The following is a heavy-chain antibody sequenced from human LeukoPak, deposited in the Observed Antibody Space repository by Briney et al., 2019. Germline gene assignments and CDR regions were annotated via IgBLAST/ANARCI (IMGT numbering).Heavy chain of an antibody. CDR3: ARVWAVETITMIADAFDI. Sequence: GASVKVSCKASGYTFTSYGISWVRQAPGQGLEWMGWISAYNGNTNYAQKLQGRVTMTTDTSTSTAYMELRSLRSDDTAVYYCARVWAVETITMIADAFDIWGQGTMVTVSS. CDR1: GYTFTSYG. J-gene: IGHJ3*02. V-gene: IGHV1-18*01. D-gene: IGHD3-22*01. CDR2: ISAYNGNT.